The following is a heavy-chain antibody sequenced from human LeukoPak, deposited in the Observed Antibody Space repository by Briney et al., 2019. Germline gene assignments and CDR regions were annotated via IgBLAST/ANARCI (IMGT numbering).Heavy chain of an antibody. Sequence: GGSLRLSCAASGFTFSSYAMTWVRQAPGRGLEWVSSISSSSTYADSVKGRFTISRDSAKNSLYLQMNSLRVEDTAVYYCARDYGYEIDYWGQGTLVTVSS. D-gene: IGHD5-24*01. CDR3: ARDYGYEIDY. V-gene: IGHV3-21*01. CDR1: GFTFSSYA. J-gene: IGHJ4*02. CDR2: ISSSST.